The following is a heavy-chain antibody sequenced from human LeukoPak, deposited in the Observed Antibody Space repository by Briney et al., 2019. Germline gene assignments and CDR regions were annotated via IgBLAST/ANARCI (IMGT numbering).Heavy chain of an antibody. V-gene: IGHV1-18*01. CDR3: ARAHYDFWSGYYSLVFGWGGDY. Sequence: ASVKVSCKASGYTFTSYGISWVRQAPGQGLEWMGWISAYNGNTNYAQKLQGRVTMTTDTSTSTAYMELRSLRSDDTAVYYCARAHYDFWSGYYSLVFGWGGDYWGQGTLVTVSS. CDR1: GYTFTSYG. J-gene: IGHJ4*02. D-gene: IGHD3-3*01. CDR2: ISAYNGNT.